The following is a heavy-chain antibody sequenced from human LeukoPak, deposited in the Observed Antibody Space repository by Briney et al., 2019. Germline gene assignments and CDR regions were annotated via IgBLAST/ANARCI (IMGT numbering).Heavy chain of an antibody. CDR1: GYSFTNYA. J-gene: IGHJ4*02. V-gene: IGHV1-3*01. CDR2: IDAGNGRT. D-gene: IGHD4-17*01. CDR3: ARARWTSTVTTYYFDY. Sequence: ASVKVSCKASGYSFTNYAIQWVRQAPGQRLEWMGWIDAGNGRTKYSQNFQGRVTITRYTSASTAYMELSSLRSEDTAVYYCARARWTSTVTTYYFDYWGQGTLVTVSS.